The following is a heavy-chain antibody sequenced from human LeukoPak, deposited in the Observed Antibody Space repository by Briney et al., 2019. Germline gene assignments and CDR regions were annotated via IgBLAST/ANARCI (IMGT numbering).Heavy chain of an antibody. CDR3: AKDRGSYVLDS. CDR1: GFIFNTHG. D-gene: IGHD1-26*01. CDR2: ISFDGAIE. V-gene: IGHV3-30*18. J-gene: IGHJ4*02. Sequence: GGSLRLSCVASGFIFNTHGMHWVRPAPGKGLEWVAFISFDGAIEDYVDSVKGRFTISRDNSKDMLYLQMDSLRAVDTAVYYCAKDRGSYVLDSWGQGSLVIVSA.